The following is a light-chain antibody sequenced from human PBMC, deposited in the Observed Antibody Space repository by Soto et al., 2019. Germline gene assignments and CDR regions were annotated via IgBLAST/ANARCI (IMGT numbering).Light chain of an antibody. CDR1: QSISSW. Sequence: DIQMTQSPSTLSASVGDRVTITCRASQSISSWLAWYQQKPGKAPKLLIYDASNLETGVPSRFSGSGSGTDFTFTISSLQPEDIATYYCQQSYSTITFGQGTRLEIK. CDR3: QQSYSTIT. J-gene: IGKJ5*01. CDR2: DAS. V-gene: IGKV1-5*01.